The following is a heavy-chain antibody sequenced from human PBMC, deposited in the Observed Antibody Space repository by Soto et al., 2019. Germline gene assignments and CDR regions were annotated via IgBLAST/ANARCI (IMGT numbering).Heavy chain of an antibody. V-gene: IGHV1-69*08. Sequence: QVQLVQSGAEVKKPGSSVKVSCKASGGTFSSYTISWVRQAPGQGLEWMGRIIPILGIANYAQKFQGRVTITGDKPPSTAYMELGSLRSEDTAVYYCARDPYDSGDSSYYYGMDVWGQGTPVTVSS. CDR1: GGTFSSYT. CDR3: ARDPYDSGDSSYYYGMDV. D-gene: IGHD4-17*01. J-gene: IGHJ6*02. CDR2: IIPILGIA.